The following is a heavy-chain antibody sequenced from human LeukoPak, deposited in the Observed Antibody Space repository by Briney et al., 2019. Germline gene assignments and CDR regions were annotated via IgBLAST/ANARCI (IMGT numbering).Heavy chain of an antibody. J-gene: IGHJ4*02. CDR3: TTEAYYDFWSGYYNSY. CDR1: GFTFSNAW. Sequence: PGGSLRLSCAASGFTFSNAWMSWVRQAPGQGPEWVGRIKSKTDGGTTDYAAPVKGRFTISRDDSKNTLYLQMNSLKTEDTAVYYCTTEAYYDFWSGYYNSYWGQGTLVTVSS. V-gene: IGHV3-15*01. D-gene: IGHD3-3*01. CDR2: IKSKTDGGTT.